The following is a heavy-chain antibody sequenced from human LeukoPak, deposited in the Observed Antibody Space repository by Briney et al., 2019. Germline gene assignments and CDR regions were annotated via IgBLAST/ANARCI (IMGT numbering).Heavy chain of an antibody. CDR3: ARDLYGGNSFDY. J-gene: IGHJ4*02. CDR1: GFTFSSYA. D-gene: IGHD4-23*01. CDR2: ISYDGSNK. Sequence: GGSLRLSCAASGFTFSSYAMHWVRQAPGKGLEWVAVISYDGSNKYYADSVKGRFTISRDNSKNTLYLQTNSLRAEDTAVYYCARDLYGGNSFDYWGQGTLVTVSS. V-gene: IGHV3-30-3*01.